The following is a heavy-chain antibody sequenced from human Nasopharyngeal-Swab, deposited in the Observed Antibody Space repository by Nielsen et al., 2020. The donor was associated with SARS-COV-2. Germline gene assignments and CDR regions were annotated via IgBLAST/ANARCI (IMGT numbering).Heavy chain of an antibody. CDR2: ISWNSGSI. Sequence: SPKISCTASGFTFSAYWMYWVRQAPGKGLEWVSGISWNSGSIGYADSVKGRFTISRDNAKNSLYLQMNSLRAEDTALYYCAKEPSAVTSYDYYGMDVWGQGTTVTVSS. D-gene: IGHD4-11*01. J-gene: IGHJ6*02. CDR1: GFTFSAYW. V-gene: IGHV3-9*01. CDR3: AKEPSAVTSYDYYGMDV.